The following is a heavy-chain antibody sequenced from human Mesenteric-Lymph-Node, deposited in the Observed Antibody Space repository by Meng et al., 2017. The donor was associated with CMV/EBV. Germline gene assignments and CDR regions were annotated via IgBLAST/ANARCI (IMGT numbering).Heavy chain of an antibody. V-gene: IGHV3-9*01. D-gene: IGHD3-3*01. CDR3: AKTLSPYDFWSGADY. J-gene: IGHJ4*02. CDR2: ISWNGDNI. CDR1: GFTFDDYA. Sequence: GGPLRLSCAASGFTFDDYAMHWVRQAPGKGLEWVSGISWNGDNIDYADSVRGRFTISRDNAKNSLYLQMNSLKAEDTAFYYCAKTLSPYDFWSGADYWGQGTLVTVSS.